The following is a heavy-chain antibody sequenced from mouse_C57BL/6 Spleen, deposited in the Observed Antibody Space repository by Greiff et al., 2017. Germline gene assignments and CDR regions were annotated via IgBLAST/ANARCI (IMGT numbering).Heavy chain of an antibody. J-gene: IGHJ4*01. Sequence: EVKLVESGPGLVKPSQSLSLTCSVTGYSITSGYYWNWIRQFPGNKLEWMGYISYDGSNNYNPSLKNRISITRDTSKNQFFLKLNSVTTEDTATYYCARGPDYYGSSYVDAMDYWGQGTSVTVSS. CDR3: ARGPDYYGSSYVDAMDY. V-gene: IGHV3-6*01. CDR2: ISYDGSN. D-gene: IGHD1-1*01. CDR1: GYSITSGYY.